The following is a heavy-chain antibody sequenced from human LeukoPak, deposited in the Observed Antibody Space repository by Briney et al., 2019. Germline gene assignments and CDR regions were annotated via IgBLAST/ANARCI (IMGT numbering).Heavy chain of an antibody. J-gene: IGHJ4*02. CDR2: IIPILGIA. CDR1: GYTFTSYY. D-gene: IGHD3-22*01. Sequence: SVKVSCKASGYTFTSYYMHWVRQAPGQGLEWMGRIIPILGIANYAQKFQGRVTITADKSTSTAYMELSSLRSEDTAVYYCARDHHDYYDSSGYYSGPDYWGQGTLVTVSS. V-gene: IGHV1-69*04. CDR3: ARDHHDYYDSSGYYSGPDY.